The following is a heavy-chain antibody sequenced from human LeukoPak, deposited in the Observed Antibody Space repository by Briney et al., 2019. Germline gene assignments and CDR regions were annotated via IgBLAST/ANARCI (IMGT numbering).Heavy chain of an antibody. J-gene: IGHJ6*02. Sequence: ASVKVSCKASGYTFTSYDMNWVRQATGQGLEWMGWMNPNSGNTGYAQKFQGRVTMTRDTSISTAYMELSRLRSDDTAVYYCARDSGDHGLYYYYGMDVWGQGTTVTVS. V-gene: IGHV1-8*01. CDR1: GYTFTSYD. D-gene: IGHD2-21*02. CDR3: ARDSGDHGLYYYYGMDV. CDR2: MNPNSGNT.